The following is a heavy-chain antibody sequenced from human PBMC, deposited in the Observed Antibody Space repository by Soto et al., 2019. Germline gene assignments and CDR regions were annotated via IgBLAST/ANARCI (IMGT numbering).Heavy chain of an antibody. Sequence: SVKVCFKASGGPFSSYAVSWVRQAPGQGLEWIGGIIPIFGTSNYAQKFQGRVTITADESTSTAYMELSSLRSEDTAVYYCARALIPGYGSGSHPDRYYGMDVWGQGTTVTVSS. D-gene: IGHD3-10*01. CDR1: GGPFSSYA. J-gene: IGHJ6*01. CDR2: IIPIFGTS. CDR3: ARALIPGYGSGSHPDRYYGMDV. V-gene: IGHV1-69*13.